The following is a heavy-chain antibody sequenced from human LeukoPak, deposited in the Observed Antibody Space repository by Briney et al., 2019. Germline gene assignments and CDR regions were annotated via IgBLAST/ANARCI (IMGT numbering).Heavy chain of an antibody. V-gene: IGHV4-39*01. CDR3: ARGSADAPLRSGGLWSRIAAAGSRWYFDY. Sequence: SETLSLTCTVSAGSISSSSYYWAWIRQPPGKGLEWIGSMYYSGSTNYNPSLKSRVTISADTSKNQFFLKVSSVTAADTAVYYCARGSADAPLRSGGLWSRIAAAGSRWYFDYWGQGTLVTVSS. CDR1: AGSISSSSYY. D-gene: IGHD6-13*01. J-gene: IGHJ4*02. CDR2: MYYSGST.